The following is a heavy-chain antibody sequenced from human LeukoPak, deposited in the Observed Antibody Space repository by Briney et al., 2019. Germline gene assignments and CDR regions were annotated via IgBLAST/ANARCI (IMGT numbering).Heavy chain of an antibody. J-gene: IGHJ4*02. CDR3: ARDYGLITMVRGVYYPDY. D-gene: IGHD3-10*01. CDR1: GYTFTGYY. Sequence: ASVKVSCKASGYTFTGYYMHWVRQAPGQGLEWMGWSNPNSGGTNYAQKFQGRVTMTRDTSISTAYMELSRLRSDDTAVYYCARDYGLITMVRGVYYPDYWGQGTLVTVSS. CDR2: SNPNSGGT. V-gene: IGHV1-2*02.